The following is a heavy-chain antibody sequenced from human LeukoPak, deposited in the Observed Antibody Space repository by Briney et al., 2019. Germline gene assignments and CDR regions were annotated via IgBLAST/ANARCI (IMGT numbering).Heavy chain of an antibody. Sequence: ASVKVSCKASGYTFTGYYMHWVRQAPGQGLEWMGWISPNSGGTNYAQKFQGRVTMTRDTSISTAYMELSRLRSDDTAVYYCARDRYCSSTSCYTAFDPWGQGTLVTVSS. J-gene: IGHJ5*02. CDR2: ISPNSGGT. D-gene: IGHD2-2*02. CDR1: GYTFTGYY. V-gene: IGHV1-2*02. CDR3: ARDRYCSSTSCYTAFDP.